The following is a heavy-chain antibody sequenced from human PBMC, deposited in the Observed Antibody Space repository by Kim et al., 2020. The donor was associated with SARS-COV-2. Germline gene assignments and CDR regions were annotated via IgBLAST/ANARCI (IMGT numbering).Heavy chain of an antibody. CDR2: IIPKSGGA. Sequence: ASVKVSCKASGYTFTDYYIHWVGQARGQGLEWMGRIIPKSGGAKWGQRFRGRVTMTSDTSINTVYLGVTNLRCEDTAIYYCARDRALKQIYSYNGMDVWGQGTTVIVSS. CDR1: GYTFTDYY. D-gene: IGHD3-10*01. V-gene: IGHV1-2*06. J-gene: IGHJ6*02. CDR3: ARDRALKQIYSYNGMDV.